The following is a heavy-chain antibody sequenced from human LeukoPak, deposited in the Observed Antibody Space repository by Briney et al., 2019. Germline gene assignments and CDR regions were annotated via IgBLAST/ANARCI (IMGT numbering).Heavy chain of an antibody. D-gene: IGHD2-21*02. J-gene: IGHJ4*02. CDR1: GFXFSSYA. CDR2: ISYDGSNK. CDR3: ARQGVHIVVVTAIYYFDY. Sequence: GGSLRLSYAASGFXFSSYAMHWVRQAPGKGLEWVAVISYDGSNKYYADSVKGRFTISRDNSKNTLYLQMNSLRAEDTAVYYCARQGVHIVVVTAIYYFDYWGQGTLVTVSS. V-gene: IGHV3-30-3*01.